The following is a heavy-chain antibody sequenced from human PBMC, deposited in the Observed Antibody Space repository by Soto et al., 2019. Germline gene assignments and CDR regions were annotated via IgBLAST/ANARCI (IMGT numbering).Heavy chain of an antibody. CDR1: GFSFSIYA. CDR2: ISVSGGNT. Sequence: LRLSCAASGFSFSIYAMTWVRQAPGKGLEWVSVISVSGGNTYYADSVKGRFTISRDTSEKTVYLQMNSLRVEDTAVYYCARDRGGYGPPDVWGQGTTVTVSS. D-gene: IGHD3-10*01. J-gene: IGHJ6*02. V-gene: IGHV3-23*01. CDR3: ARDRGGYGPPDV.